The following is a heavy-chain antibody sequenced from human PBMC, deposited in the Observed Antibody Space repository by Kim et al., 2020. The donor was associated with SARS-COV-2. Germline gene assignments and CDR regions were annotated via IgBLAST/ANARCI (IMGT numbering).Heavy chain of an antibody. CDR3: ARDGIAVTGTGWFDP. Sequence: ASVKVSCKASGYTFTSYGISWVRQAPGQGLEWMGWISAYNGNTNYAQKLQGRVTMTTDTSTSTAYMELRSLRSDDTAVYYCARDGIAVTGTGWFDPWGQGTLVTVSS. D-gene: IGHD6-19*01. J-gene: IGHJ5*02. V-gene: IGHV1-18*01. CDR1: GYTFTSYG. CDR2: ISAYNGNT.